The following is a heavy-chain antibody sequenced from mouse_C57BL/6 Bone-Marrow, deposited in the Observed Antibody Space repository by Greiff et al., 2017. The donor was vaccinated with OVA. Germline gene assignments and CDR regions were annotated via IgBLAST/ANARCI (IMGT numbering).Heavy chain of an antibody. CDR2: IYPGDGDT. D-gene: IGHD4-1*01. CDR3: ARSGALANWGGFYAMDY. CDR1: GYAFSSSW. Sequence: QVQLQQSGPELVKPGASVKISCKASGYAFSSSWMNWVKQRPGKGLEWIGRIYPGDGDTNYNGKFKGKATLTADKSSSTAYMQLSSLTSEDSAVYFCARSGALANWGGFYAMDYWGQGTSVTVSS. J-gene: IGHJ4*01. V-gene: IGHV1-82*01.